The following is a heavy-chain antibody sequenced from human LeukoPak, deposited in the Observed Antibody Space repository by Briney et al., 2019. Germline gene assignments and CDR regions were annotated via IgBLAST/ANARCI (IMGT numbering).Heavy chain of an antibody. CDR3: AKDDWDQLYYFDY. J-gene: IGHJ4*02. CDR1: GFTFSSYW. D-gene: IGHD2-2*01. Sequence: GGSLRLSCLASGFTFSSYWMHWVRQAPGKGLEWVAFIRYDGSNKYYADSVKGRFTISRDNSKNTLYPQMNSLRAEDTAVYYCAKDDWDQLYYFDYWGQGTLVTVSS. CDR2: IRYDGSNK. V-gene: IGHV3-30*02.